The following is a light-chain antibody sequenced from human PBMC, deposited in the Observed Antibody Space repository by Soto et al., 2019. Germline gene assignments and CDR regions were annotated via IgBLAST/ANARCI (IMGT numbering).Light chain of an antibody. V-gene: IGKV1-39*01. CDR1: QSISSY. Sequence: DIQMTQSPSSLSASVGDRVTITCRASQSISSYLNWYQQKPGKAPKLLIYAASSLQSGVSSRFSGSGSGTDFTLTISSLQPEDFATYYCQQSYSTPTTFGQVTMVEIK. CDR2: AAS. CDR3: QQSYSTPTT. J-gene: IGKJ1*01.